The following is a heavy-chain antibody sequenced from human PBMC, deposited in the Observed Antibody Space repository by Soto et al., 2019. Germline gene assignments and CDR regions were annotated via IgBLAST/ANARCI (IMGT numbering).Heavy chain of an antibody. Sequence: QVQLQESGPGLVKPSETLSLTCTVSGGSISSYYWSWIRQPPGKGLEWIGYIDYSGSTNYNPSLKSRVTISVDTSKNQFSLKLSSVTAADTAVYYCARGTIYGDDAFDIWGQGTMVTVSS. V-gene: IGHV4-59*01. CDR1: GGSISSYY. CDR2: IDYSGST. J-gene: IGHJ3*02. CDR3: ARGTIYGDDAFDI. D-gene: IGHD1-1*01.